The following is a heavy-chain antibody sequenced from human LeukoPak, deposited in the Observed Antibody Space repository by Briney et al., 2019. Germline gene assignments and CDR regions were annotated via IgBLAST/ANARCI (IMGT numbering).Heavy chain of an antibody. CDR2: TGSNGVNT. CDR3: VVTATVDYSGDY. CDR1: GFTFSSCA. J-gene: IGHJ4*02. D-gene: IGHD2-15*01. Sequence: GGSLRLSCSASGFTFSSCAVHWVRQAPGKGLEYVSATGSNGVNTYYTDSVKGRFTISSDTSKNTLYLQMSSLRAEDTAVYYCVVTATVDYSGDYWGQGTLVTVSS. V-gene: IGHV3-64D*08.